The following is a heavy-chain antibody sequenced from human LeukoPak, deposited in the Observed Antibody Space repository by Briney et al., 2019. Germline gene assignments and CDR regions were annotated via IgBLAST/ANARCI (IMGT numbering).Heavy chain of an antibody. CDR2: ISSSSSTI. Sequence: GGSLRLSCAASGFTFSSYSMNWVRQAPGKGLEWVSYISSSSSTIYYADSVKGRFTISRDNAKNSLYLQTNSLRAEDTAVYYCARLVSSSWADYWGQGTLVTVSS. J-gene: IGHJ4*02. CDR3: ARLVSSSWADY. CDR1: GFTFSSYS. V-gene: IGHV3-48*01. D-gene: IGHD6-13*01.